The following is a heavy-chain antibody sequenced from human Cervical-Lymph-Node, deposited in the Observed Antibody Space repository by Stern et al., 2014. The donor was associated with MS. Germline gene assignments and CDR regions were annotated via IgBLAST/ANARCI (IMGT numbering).Heavy chain of an antibody. CDR1: GYTFTSFN. CDR2: MYPNSDAT. V-gene: IGHV1-8*01. J-gene: IGHJ6*02. CDR3: ARVPWFTSSWGPLGLDHYGMDV. D-gene: IGHD6-13*01. Sequence: QLVQSGAEVMKPGTSVKVSCKASGYTFTSFNINWVRQAPGQGLEWMAWMYPNSDATGYSQTFLGSLPMTKDNSLKKAYVELSGLKSEDTAVYYCARVPWFTSSWGPLGLDHYGMDVWGQGTTVTVSS.